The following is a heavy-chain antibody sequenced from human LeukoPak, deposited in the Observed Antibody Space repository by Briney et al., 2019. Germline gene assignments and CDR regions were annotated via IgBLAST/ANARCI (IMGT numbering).Heavy chain of an antibody. Sequence: SETLSLTCTVSGGSISSSSYYWGWIRQPPGKGLEWIWSIYYSGSTYFNPSLKSRVTISVDTSKNQFSLKLSSVTAADTAVYYCARAYYYDSSGYSNYYYYGMDVWGQGTTVTVSS. J-gene: IGHJ6*02. CDR2: IYYSGST. V-gene: IGHV4-39*01. D-gene: IGHD3-22*01. CDR3: ARAYYYDSSGYSNYYYYGMDV. CDR1: GGSISSSSYY.